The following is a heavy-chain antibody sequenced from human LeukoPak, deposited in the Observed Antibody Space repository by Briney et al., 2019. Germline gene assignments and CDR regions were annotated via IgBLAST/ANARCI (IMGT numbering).Heavy chain of an antibody. CDR1: GFTVSNDY. Sequence: PGGSLRLSCAASGFTVSNDYISWVRQAPGKGLEWVSYITNNGTTIYYADSVKGRFTISRDNAKNSLYLQMNSLRAEDTAVYYCARGGSGSYYHLFDYWGQGTLVTVSS. CDR3: ARGGSGSYYHLFDY. CDR2: ITNNGTTI. J-gene: IGHJ4*02. D-gene: IGHD3-10*01. V-gene: IGHV3-11*04.